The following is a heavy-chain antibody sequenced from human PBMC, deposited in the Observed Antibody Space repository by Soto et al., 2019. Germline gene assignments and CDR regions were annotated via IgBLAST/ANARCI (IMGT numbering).Heavy chain of an antibody. V-gene: IGHV3-23*01. CDR1: GFTFRSYA. J-gene: IGHJ6*03. Sequence: GGSLRLSCAASGFTFRSYAMSWVRQAPGKGLEWVSAISGSGDSTYYADSVKGRFTISRDNSKNTLYLQMNSLRAEDTAVYYCANNPQGGGDERVYYHYYMDVWGKGTTVTVSS. CDR2: ISGSGDST. D-gene: IGHD2-21*02. CDR3: ANNPQGGGDERVYYHYYMDV.